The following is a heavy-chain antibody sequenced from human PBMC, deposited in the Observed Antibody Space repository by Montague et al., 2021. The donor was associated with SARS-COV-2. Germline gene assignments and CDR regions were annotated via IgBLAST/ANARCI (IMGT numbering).Heavy chain of an antibody. CDR2: IYWDDDK. D-gene: IGHD2-15*01. J-gene: IGHJ2*01. V-gene: IGHV2-5*02. CDR3: AHVGMACSSGSCYPKIKDWYFDL. CDR1: GFSLSTSGVG. Sequence: PALVKPTQTLTLTCTFSGFSLSTSGVGVGWIRQPPGKALEWLALIYWDDDKRYSPSLKSRLTITKDTSKNQVVLTMTNMDPVDTATYYCAHVGMACSSGSCYPKIKDWYFDLWGRGTLVTVSS.